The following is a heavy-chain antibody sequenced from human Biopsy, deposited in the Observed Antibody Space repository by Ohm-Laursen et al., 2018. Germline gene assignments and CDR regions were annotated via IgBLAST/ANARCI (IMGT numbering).Heavy chain of an antibody. J-gene: IGHJ5*02. Sequence: SETLSLTCLVSGGSISNNNYYWGWIRQPPGKGLEWIGSIFYRGNTHYKQSLKSRVNISVDTSKNQFSLKLNSVTAADTAVYYCARDYDTSGYYYVSWGQGTLVTVSS. V-gene: IGHV4-39*01. CDR2: IFYRGNT. D-gene: IGHD3-22*01. CDR1: GGSISNNNYY. CDR3: ARDYDTSGYYYVS.